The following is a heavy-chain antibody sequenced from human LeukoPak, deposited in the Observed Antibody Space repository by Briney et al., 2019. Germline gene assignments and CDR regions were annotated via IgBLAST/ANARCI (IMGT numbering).Heavy chain of an antibody. V-gene: IGHV3-7*03. CDR3: ARGGGLDV. CDR1: GFALSDYY. CDR2: INHNGNVN. J-gene: IGHJ6*02. D-gene: IGHD3-16*01. Sequence: PGGSLRLSCAASGFALSDYYMSWICQAPGKGLEWVASINHNGNVNYYVDSVKGRSTISRDNAKNSLYLQMSNLRAEDTAVYFCARGGGLDVWGQGATVTVSS.